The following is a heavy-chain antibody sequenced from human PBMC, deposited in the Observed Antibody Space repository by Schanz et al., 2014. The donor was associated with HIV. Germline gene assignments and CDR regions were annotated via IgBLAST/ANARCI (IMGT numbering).Heavy chain of an antibody. CDR1: GFTFDNYG. Sequence: QVQLVESGGGVVQPGRSLRLSCAASGFTFDNYGMHWVRQAPGKGLEWVAVISYDGTNKYYADSVKGRFTISRDNSKNTLYLQMKSLRAEDTAVYYCAKDRNYYDSRYRGKGNYYYYYGMDVWGQGTTVTVSS. J-gene: IGHJ6*02. CDR2: ISYDGTNK. D-gene: IGHD3-22*01. V-gene: IGHV3-30*18. CDR3: AKDRNYYDSRYRGKGNYYYYYGMDV.